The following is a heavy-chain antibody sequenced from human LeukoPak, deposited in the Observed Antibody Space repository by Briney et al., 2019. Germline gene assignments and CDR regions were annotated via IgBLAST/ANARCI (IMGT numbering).Heavy chain of an antibody. Sequence: GGSLRLSCAASGFTVSSNYMSWVRQAPGKGLEWVSAISGSGGSTYYADSVKGRFTISRDNSKNTLYLQMNSLRAEDTAVHYCAKRTGGYGGDLYYFDYWGQGTLVTVSS. D-gene: IGHD2-21*02. CDR3: AKRTGGYGGDLYYFDY. J-gene: IGHJ4*02. V-gene: IGHV3-23*01. CDR2: ISGSGGST. CDR1: GFTVSSNY.